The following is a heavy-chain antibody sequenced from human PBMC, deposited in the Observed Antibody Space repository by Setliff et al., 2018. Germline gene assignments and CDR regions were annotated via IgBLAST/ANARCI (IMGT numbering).Heavy chain of an antibody. Sequence: GGSLRLSCTASGFTFSSYAVSWVRQAPGKGLEWVSTIFGGDSSTYYADSVRGRFTISRDNSRSTLYLQMNSLRAEDTAIYYCAKAASPLFGILGVEYHFDSWGQGKLVT. CDR1: GFTFSSYA. CDR2: IFGGDSST. D-gene: IGHD3-3*01. CDR3: AKAASPLFGILGVEYHFDS. J-gene: IGHJ4*02. V-gene: IGHV3-23*03.